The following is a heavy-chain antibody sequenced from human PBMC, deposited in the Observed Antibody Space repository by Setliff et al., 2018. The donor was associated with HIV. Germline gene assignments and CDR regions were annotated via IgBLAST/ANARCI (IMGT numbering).Heavy chain of an antibody. V-gene: IGHV4-39*01. CDR2: IFYTGST. CDR1: GGSISGSSDY. CDR3: ARHSSSGYLPYYFDY. Sequence: PSETLSLTCTVSGGSISGSSDYWGWIRQPPGKGLGWIGSIFYTGSTYYNPSLKGRVTVSVDTSINQFSLKLSSVTAADTSVYYCARHSSSGYLPYYFDYWGQGTLVTVSS. D-gene: IGHD3-3*01. J-gene: IGHJ4*02.